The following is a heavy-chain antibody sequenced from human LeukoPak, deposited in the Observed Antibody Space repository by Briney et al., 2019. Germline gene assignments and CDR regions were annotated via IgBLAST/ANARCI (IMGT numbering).Heavy chain of an antibody. D-gene: IGHD3-16*02. J-gene: IGHJ4*02. V-gene: IGHV3-30*18. CDR3: AKDHTTMGLSGY. Sequence: GGSLRLSCAASGFTFNTYGMHLVRQAPGKGLEGVAVISSDGSNKYYADSVKSRFTISRDNSKNTLYLQMNSLRAEDTAVYYCAKDHTTMGLSGYWGQGTLVTVSS. CDR2: ISSDGSNK. CDR1: GFTFNTYG.